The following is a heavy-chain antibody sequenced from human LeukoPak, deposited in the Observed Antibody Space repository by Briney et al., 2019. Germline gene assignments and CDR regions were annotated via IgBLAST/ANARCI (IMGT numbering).Heavy chain of an antibody. CDR1: GGSFSGYY. V-gene: IGHV4-34*01. Sequence: SETLSLTCAVYGGSFSGYYWSWIRQPPGKGLEWIGEINHSGSTNYNPSLKSRVTISVDTSKSQFSLHVTSVTAADTAMYYCARGWGSAMTRGLAGDSWGQGTLVTVSS. CDR3: ARGWGSAMTRGLAGDS. CDR2: INHSGST. D-gene: IGHD3-10*01. J-gene: IGHJ5*02.